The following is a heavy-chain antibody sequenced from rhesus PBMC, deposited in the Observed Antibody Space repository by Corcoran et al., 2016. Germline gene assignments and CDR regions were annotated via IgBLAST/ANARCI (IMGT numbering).Heavy chain of an antibody. V-gene: IGHV4-127*01. CDR3: VRSGSSWASFAN. CDR1: GDSINPYYL. D-gene: IGHD6-13*01. CDR2: IGGSSGST. J-gene: IGHJ4*01. Sequence: QVQLQESGPGVVKPSETLSLTCAFSGDSINPYYLWTWIRLSPGKGLEWIVHIGGSSGSTNYNPSLKSRVTSSKDTSKNQFSLNLISVTAADTAMYYCVRSGSSWASFANWGQGVLVTVSS.